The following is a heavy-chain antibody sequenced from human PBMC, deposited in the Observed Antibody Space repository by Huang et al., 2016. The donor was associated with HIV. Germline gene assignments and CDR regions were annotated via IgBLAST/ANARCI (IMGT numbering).Heavy chain of an antibody. CDR1: GGSISSSSYY. J-gene: IGHJ4*02. D-gene: IGHD2-15*01. CDR3: RGDILVVVAATRYYFDY. CDR2: MYYSGST. V-gene: IGHV4-39*01. Sequence: QLQLQESGPGLVKPSETLSLTCTVSGGSISSSSYYWGWIRQPPGKGLEWIGIMYYSGSTYDTPSLRSRVTISVDTSKNQFSLKLSSVTAADTAVYYCRGDILVVVAATRYYFDYWGQGTLVTVSS.